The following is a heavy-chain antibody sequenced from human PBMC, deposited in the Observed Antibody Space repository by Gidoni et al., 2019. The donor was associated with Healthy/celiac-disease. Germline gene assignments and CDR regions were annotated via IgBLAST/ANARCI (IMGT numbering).Heavy chain of an antibody. CDR2: MRGSGGST. CDR3: AKVFGKVVTAPFDY. CDR1: GFTFSSYA. J-gene: IGHJ4*02. Sequence: EVQLLESGGGLVQPGGSLRLSCAASGFTFSSYAMSWVRQAPGQGLEWVSAMRGSGGSTYYADSVKGRFTISRDNSKNTLYLQMNSLRAEDTAVYYCAKVFGKVVTAPFDYWGQGTLVTVSS. D-gene: IGHD2-21*02. V-gene: IGHV3-23*01.